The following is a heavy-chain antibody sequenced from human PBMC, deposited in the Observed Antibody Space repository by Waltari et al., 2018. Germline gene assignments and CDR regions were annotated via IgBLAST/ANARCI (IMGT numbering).Heavy chain of an antibody. V-gene: IGHV3-21*01. CDR3: ARGSSGWSPPLDY. Sequence: EVQLVESGGGLVQPGGSLRLSCAASGFTFSSYWMSWVRQAPGKGLEWVSSISSSSSYIYYTDSVKGRFTISRDNAKNSLYLQMNSLRAEDTAVYYCARGSSGWSPPLDYWGQGTLVTVSS. J-gene: IGHJ4*02. CDR2: ISSSSSYI. D-gene: IGHD6-19*01. CDR1: GFTFSSYW.